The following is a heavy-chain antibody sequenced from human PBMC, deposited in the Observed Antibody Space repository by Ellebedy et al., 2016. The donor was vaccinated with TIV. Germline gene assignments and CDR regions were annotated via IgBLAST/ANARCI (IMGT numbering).Heavy chain of an antibody. V-gene: IGHV3-33*08. D-gene: IGHD4-17*01. J-gene: IGHJ3*02. Sequence: GESLKISCAASGFTFSSYGMHWVRQAPGKGLEWVAGIWYDGSNKYYVDSVKGRFTISRDNSKNTLYLQMNSLRAEDTAVYYCARSLPTGPDAFDIWGQGTMVTVSS. CDR2: IWYDGSNK. CDR1: GFTFSSYG. CDR3: ARSLPTGPDAFDI.